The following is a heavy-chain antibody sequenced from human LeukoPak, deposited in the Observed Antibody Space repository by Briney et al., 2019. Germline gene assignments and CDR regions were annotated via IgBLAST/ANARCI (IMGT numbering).Heavy chain of an antibody. CDR3: AGAGWYRFDY. V-gene: IGHV3-74*01. CDR2: MNSDGTTT. J-gene: IGHJ4*02. D-gene: IGHD6-19*01. Sequence: GGSLRLSCAASGFTFSDHWMHWVRQVPGKGLLWVARMNSDGTTTNYADSVKGRFTVSRDNAENTLFLQMNSLGADDTAVYYWAGAGWYRFDYGGKGPLVTVSS. CDR1: GFTFSDHW.